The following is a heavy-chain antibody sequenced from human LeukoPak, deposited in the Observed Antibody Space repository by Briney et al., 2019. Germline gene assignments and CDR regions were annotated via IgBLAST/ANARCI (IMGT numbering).Heavy chain of an antibody. CDR3: ARAGPNDHRFDY. CDR2: ISYHGSSQ. J-gene: IGHJ4*02. D-gene: IGHD1-1*01. Sequence: GGSLRLSCGASGFTFSDALMSWVRQAPGKGLDWVAVISYHGSSQYYADSVKGRFTISRDTLKNTLYLQMFSLRPEDTAIYYCARAGPNDHRFDYWGQGTLVAVSS. V-gene: IGHV3-30*03. CDR1: GFTFSDAL.